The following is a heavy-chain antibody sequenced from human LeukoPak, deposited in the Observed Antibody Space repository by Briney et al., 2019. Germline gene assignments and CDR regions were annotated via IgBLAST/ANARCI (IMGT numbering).Heavy chain of an antibody. CDR3: AKVGYDILTGYDY. V-gene: IGHV3-23*01. J-gene: IGHJ4*02. CDR2: ISGSGGST. D-gene: IGHD3-9*01. Sequence: PGGSLRLSCAASGFTFSSYAMSWVRQAPGKGLEWVSAISGSGGSTYYADSVKGRFTISRDNSKNTLYLQMNSLRAEDTAVYCCAKVGYDILTGYDYWGQGTLVTVSS. CDR1: GFTFSSYA.